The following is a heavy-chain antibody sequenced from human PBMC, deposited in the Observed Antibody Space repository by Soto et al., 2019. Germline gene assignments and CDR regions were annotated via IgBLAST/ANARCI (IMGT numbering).Heavy chain of an antibody. V-gene: IGHV4-31*03. CDR1: GGSISSGGYY. CDR2: IDYSGST. D-gene: IGHD2-21*01. J-gene: IGHJ4*02. CDR3: SRDDAIGEDYFGY. Sequence: QVQLQESGPGLVKPSQTLSLTCTVSGGSISSGGYYWSWIRQHPGKGLEWIGYIDYSGSTYYTPSLKSRVTISVETSKIQSSLKLSCVTAAGTAVDYCSRDDAIGEDYFGYWGQGTLGTVSS.